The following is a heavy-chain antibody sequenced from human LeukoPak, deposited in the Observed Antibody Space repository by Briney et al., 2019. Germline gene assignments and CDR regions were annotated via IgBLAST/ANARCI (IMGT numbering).Heavy chain of an antibody. CDR3: AGDYRGSLDY. D-gene: IGHD3-10*01. V-gene: IGHV4-59*12. CDR1: GGSISSYY. J-gene: IGHJ4*02. Sequence: SETLSLTCTVSGGSISSYYWSWIRQPPGKGLEWIGYIYYSGSTNYNPSLKSRVTISVDTSKNQFSLKLTSVTAADTAVYYCAGDYRGSLDYWGQGTLVTVSS. CDR2: IYYSGST.